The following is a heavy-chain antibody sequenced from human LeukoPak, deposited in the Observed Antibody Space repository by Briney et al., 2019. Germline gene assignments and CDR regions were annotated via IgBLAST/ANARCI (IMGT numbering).Heavy chain of an antibody. CDR3: ASYSIAVAGSYYFDY. D-gene: IGHD6-19*01. V-gene: IGHV3-30-3*01. J-gene: IGHJ4*02. CDR1: GFTFSSYA. CDR2: ISYDGSNK. Sequence: GGSLRLSCAASGFTFSSYAMHWVRQAPGKGLEWVAVISYDGSNKYYADSVKGRFTISRDNSKNTLYLQMNSLRAEDTAVYYCASYSIAVAGSYYFDYWGQGTLVTVSS.